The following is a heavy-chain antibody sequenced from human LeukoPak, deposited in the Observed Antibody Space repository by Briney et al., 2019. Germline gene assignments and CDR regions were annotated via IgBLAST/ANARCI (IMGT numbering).Heavy chain of an antibody. CDR1: GFTFSSYA. J-gene: IGHJ6*02. CDR3: ARRYFDWLLSVYYGMDV. V-gene: IGHV3-23*01. CDR2: ISGSGGST. Sequence: GGSLRLSCAASGFTFSSYAMSWVRQAPGKRLEWVSAISGSGGSTYYADSVKGRFTISRDNSKNTLYLQMNSLRAEDTAVYYCARRYFDWLLSVYYGMDVWGQGTTVTVSS. D-gene: IGHD3-9*01.